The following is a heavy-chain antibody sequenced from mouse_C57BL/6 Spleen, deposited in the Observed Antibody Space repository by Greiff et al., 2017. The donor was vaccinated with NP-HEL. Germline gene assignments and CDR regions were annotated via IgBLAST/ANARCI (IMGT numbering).Heavy chain of an antibody. CDR1: GYTFTSYT. D-gene: IGHD1-1*01. J-gene: IGHJ2*01. V-gene: IGHV1-4*01. Sequence: VQLQQSGAELARPGASVKMSCKASGYTFTSYTMHWVKQRPGQGLEWIGYINPSSGYTKYNQKFKDKATLTADKSSSTAYMQLSSLTSEDSAVYYCALYYYGPIDDWGQGTTLTVSS. CDR3: ALYYYGPIDD. CDR2: INPSSGYT.